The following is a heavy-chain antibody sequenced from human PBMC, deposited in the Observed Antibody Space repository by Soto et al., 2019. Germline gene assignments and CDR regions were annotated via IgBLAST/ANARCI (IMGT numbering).Heavy chain of an antibody. Sequence: LRLSCAASGFTFSPYWMHWVRQAPGEGLVWVSYIKPDGSRTKDADSVKGRFTISRDNARNTLYLRMNSLRAEDTAVYYCARDNTWSYDSWGRGTPVTVYS. D-gene: IGHD2-8*02. CDR1: GFTFSPYW. CDR3: ARDNTWSYDS. CDR2: IKPDGSRT. V-gene: IGHV3-74*03. J-gene: IGHJ4*02.